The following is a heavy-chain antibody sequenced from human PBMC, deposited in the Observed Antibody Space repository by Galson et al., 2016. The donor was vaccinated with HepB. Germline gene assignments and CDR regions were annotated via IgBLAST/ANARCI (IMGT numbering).Heavy chain of an antibody. D-gene: IGHD1-26*01. CDR2: IYWDDNR. V-gene: IGHV2-5*02. J-gene: IGHJ4*02. CDR3: AHRYRRLGATLVGS. Sequence: PALVKPTQTLTLTCTFSGFSLKNNGEGVGWIRQPSGKALEWVAVIYWDDNRRYSPSLKTRLTITKDTSKNEVVLTMTNMAPVDTATYYCAHRYRRLGATLVGSWGEGTLVTVSS. CDR1: GFSLKNNGEG.